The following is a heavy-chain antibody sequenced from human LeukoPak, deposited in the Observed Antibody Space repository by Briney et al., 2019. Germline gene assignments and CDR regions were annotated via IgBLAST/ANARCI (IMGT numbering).Heavy chain of an antibody. Sequence: GGSLRLSCAASGFTFSNYWMSWVRQAPGKGLEWVAHINQDGSEKYYVDSVKGRFTISRDNAKNSLYLQMNSLRDEDTAVYYCTTTVTKVGYWGQGTLVTVSS. CDR3: TTTVTKVGY. CDR1: GFTFSNYW. J-gene: IGHJ4*02. V-gene: IGHV3-7*02. D-gene: IGHD4-17*01. CDR2: INQDGSEK.